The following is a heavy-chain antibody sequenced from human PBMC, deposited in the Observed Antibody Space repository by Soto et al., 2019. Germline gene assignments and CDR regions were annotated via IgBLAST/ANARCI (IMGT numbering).Heavy chain of an antibody. Sequence: QVQLVESGGGVVQPGRSLRLSCAASGFTFSRYGMHWVRQAPGKGLEWLAVMSYDGSHKQYADSVKGRFTISRDNSKNKLYLQMDSLRTEDTAVYYCAKDPNDSSGSINWFDPWGQGTLVTVSS. V-gene: IGHV3-30*18. CDR3: AKDPNDSSGSINWFDP. CDR2: MSYDGSHK. D-gene: IGHD3-22*01. J-gene: IGHJ5*02. CDR1: GFTFSRYG.